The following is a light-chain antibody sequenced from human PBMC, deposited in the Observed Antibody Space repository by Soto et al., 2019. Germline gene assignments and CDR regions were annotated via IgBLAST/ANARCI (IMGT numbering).Light chain of an antibody. CDR2: DVS. J-gene: IGLJ2*01. V-gene: IGLV2-14*01. Sequence: QSALTQPASVSGSPGQSITISCTGTNSDVGTYNYVSWYQQHPGKAPKFVVYDVSDRPSGVSDRFSGSKSGNTASLTISGLQAEDEADYYCCSYTTSSTLVFGGGTKLTVL. CDR1: NSDVGTYNY. CDR3: CSYTTSSTLV.